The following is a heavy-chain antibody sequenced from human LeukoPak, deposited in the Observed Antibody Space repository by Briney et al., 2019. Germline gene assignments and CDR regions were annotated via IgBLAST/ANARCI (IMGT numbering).Heavy chain of an antibody. Sequence: PGGSLRLSCAASGFTFSTNWMHWVRQAPGKGLVGVAQINSDGSSTSYADSVKGRFTISRDNAKNTLHLQMINLRAEDTAVYYCGSLTVVAKDHWGQGTLVTVSS. CDR1: GFTFSTNW. J-gene: IGHJ4*02. D-gene: IGHD3-22*01. CDR2: INSDGSST. V-gene: IGHV3-74*01. CDR3: GSLTVVAKDH.